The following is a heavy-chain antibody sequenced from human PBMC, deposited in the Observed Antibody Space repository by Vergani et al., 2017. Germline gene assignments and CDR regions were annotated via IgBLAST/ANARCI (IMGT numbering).Heavy chain of an antibody. Sequence: QVQLVESGGGVVQPGTSLRLSCAASGFIFKNHGMQWVRQAPGKGLEWVALIWDDGSKKNYGDSMKGRFTISRDNSKSTLFLQMNSLRVEDMAVYYCARDRGDWRYSRYFYNYYMDVWGKGTTVTVSS. D-gene: IGHD2-8*02. J-gene: IGHJ6*03. CDR1: GFIFKNHG. V-gene: IGHV3-33*01. CDR2: IWDDGSKK. CDR3: ARDRGDWRYSRYFYNYYMDV.